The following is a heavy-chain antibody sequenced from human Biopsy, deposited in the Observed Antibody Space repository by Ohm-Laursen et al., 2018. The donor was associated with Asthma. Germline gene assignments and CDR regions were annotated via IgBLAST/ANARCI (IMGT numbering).Heavy chain of an antibody. CDR2: ISYIGST. CDR3: ARVPTTLRYFDL. J-gene: IGHJ2*01. Sequence: SETLSLTCTVSGVSVSSGSYYWSWIRQPPGKGLAWVSYISYIGSTDYNPSLKSRLTISMDTSKNQFSLKLSSVTAADTAVYYCARVPTTLRYFDLWGRGTLVTVSS. V-gene: IGHV4-61*01. CDR1: GVSVSSGSYY. D-gene: IGHD2-15*01.